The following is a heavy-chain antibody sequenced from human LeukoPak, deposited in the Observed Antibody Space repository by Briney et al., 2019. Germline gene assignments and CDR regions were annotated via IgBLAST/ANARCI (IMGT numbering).Heavy chain of an antibody. CDR1: GYTFTSYG. D-gene: IGHD5-12*01. Sequence: ASVKVSCKASGYTFTSYGISWVRQAPGQGLEWMGIINPSGGSTSYAQKFQGRVTMTRDMSTNTVYMELGSLRSEDTAVYYCAREGRYSGYDYWGQGTLVTVSS. CDR3: AREGRYSGYDY. CDR2: INPSGGST. J-gene: IGHJ4*02. V-gene: IGHV1-46*01.